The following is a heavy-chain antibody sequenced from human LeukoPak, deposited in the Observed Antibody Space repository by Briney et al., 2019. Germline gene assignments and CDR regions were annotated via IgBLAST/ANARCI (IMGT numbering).Heavy chain of an antibody. CDR2: IFYSGRT. CDR3: ARQGTYYDKIYYFDY. J-gene: IGHJ4*02. Sequence: SETLSLTCTVSGGSISSSTTYWGWIRQPPGKGLEWIASIFYSGRTWNNPSLKSRVTISVDTSKNQFSLKVSAVTAADTAVYYCARQGTYYDKIYYFDYWDQGTLVTVSS. V-gene: IGHV4-39*01. D-gene: IGHD3-16*01. CDR1: GGSISSSTTY.